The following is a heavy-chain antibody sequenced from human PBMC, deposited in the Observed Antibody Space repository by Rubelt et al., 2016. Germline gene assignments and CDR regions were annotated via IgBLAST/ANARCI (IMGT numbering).Heavy chain of an antibody. Sequence: QLQLQESGPGLVKPSETLSLTCTVSGGSISSSSYYWGWIRQPPGKGLEWIGSIYYSGSTNFNPSLKSRVTISVDTSKNQFSLKLSSVTAADTAVYYCARGRFLSSRPQYNWFDPWGQGTLVTVSS. D-gene: IGHD3-3*01. CDR2: IYYSGST. V-gene: IGHV4-39*07. J-gene: IGHJ5*02. CDR3: ARGRFLSSRPQYNWFDP. CDR1: GGSISSSSYY.